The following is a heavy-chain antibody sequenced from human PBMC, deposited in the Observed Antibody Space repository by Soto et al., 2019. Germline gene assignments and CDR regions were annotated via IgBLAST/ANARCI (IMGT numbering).Heavy chain of an antibody. CDR3: ARGGIPPWAYFYYMDV. V-gene: IGHV4-34*01. Sequence: QVQLQQWGAGLLKPSETLSLTCVVSGGSLSDYFWSWIRQPPGMALEWSGEINHLGSINYNPSLKGRVTMSVDTPNNQFSLTLNSATAADTATYYCARGGIPPWAYFYYMDVWDRGTTVTVSS. D-gene: IGHD2-2*02. J-gene: IGHJ6*03. CDR2: INHLGSI. CDR1: GGSLSDYF.